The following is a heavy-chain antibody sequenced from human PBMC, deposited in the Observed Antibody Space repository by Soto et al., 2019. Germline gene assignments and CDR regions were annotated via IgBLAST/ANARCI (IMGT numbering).Heavy chain of an antibody. CDR3: ARHDDYAYGMDV. V-gene: IGHV4-39*01. J-gene: IGHJ6*02. CDR1: GGYISSSSYY. CDR2: IYYSGRT. Sequence: QLQLQESGPGLVKPSETLSLTCTVSGGYISSSSYYWGWIRQPPGKGLEWIGSIYYSGRTYYNPSLKSRVTISVDTSKNQFSLKLSSVTAADTAVYYCARHDDYAYGMDVWGQGTTVTVSS.